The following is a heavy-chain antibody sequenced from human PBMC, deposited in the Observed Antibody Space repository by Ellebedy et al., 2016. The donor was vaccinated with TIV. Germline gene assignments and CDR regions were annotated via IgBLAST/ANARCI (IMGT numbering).Heavy chain of an antibody. D-gene: IGHD3-22*01. CDR1: GFTFDAFA. Sequence: PGGSLRLSCAASGFTFDAFAMHWVRQAPGKGLEWVSGISWDSGSFGYGDSVKGRFTISRDNAKNSLYLQMNSLRAEDIALYYCAKGHDRSGYYGADAFDIWGQGTMVTVS. V-gene: IGHV3-9*03. CDR3: AKGHDRSGYYGADAFDI. J-gene: IGHJ3*02. CDR2: ISWDSGSF.